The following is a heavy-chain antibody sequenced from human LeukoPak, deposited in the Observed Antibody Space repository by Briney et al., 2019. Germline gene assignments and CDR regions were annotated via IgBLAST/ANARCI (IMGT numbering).Heavy chain of an antibody. Sequence: GESLKISCKGSGYSFTSYWIGWVRQMPGEGLEWMGIIYPGDSVTRYSPSFQGQVTISADKSITTAYLQWSSLKASDTAIYYCARHGYYDFWSGQNWFDPWGQGTLVTVSS. J-gene: IGHJ5*02. D-gene: IGHD3-3*01. CDR1: GYSFTSYW. CDR2: IYPGDSVT. CDR3: ARHGYYDFWSGQNWFDP. V-gene: IGHV5-51*01.